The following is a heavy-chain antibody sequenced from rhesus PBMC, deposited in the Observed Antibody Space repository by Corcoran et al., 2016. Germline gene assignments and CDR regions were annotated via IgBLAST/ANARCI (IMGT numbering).Heavy chain of an antibody. CDR3: ASHGPQWAAGVGDY. CDR2: ISGRSGST. Sequence: QVQLQESGPGLVKPSETLSLTCAVSGSSISSGYYWGWIRHPPGKGREYIGYISGRSGSTHYSPSLKSRVTIAKATSRDQFSLKLSSVTAADTAVYYCASHGPQWAAGVGDYWGQGVLVTVSS. J-gene: IGHJ4*01. D-gene: IGHD6-25*01. V-gene: IGHV4-99*01. CDR1: GSSISSGYY.